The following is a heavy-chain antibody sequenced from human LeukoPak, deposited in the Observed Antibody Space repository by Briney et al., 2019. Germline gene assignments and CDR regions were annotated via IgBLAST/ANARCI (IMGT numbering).Heavy chain of an antibody. V-gene: IGHV1-69*04. J-gene: IGHJ3*02. CDR3: AVYYYDSSGSRHFDI. Sequence: GASVKVSCKASGGTFSSYAISWVRQAPGQGLEWMGRIIPILGIANYAQKFQGRVTITADKSTSTAYMELSSLRSEGTAVYYCAVYYYDSSGSRHFDIWGQGTMVTVSS. CDR1: GGTFSSYA. CDR2: IIPILGIA. D-gene: IGHD3-22*01.